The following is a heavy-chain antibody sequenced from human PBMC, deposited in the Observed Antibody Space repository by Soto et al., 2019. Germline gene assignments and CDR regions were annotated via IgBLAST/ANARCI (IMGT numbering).Heavy chain of an antibody. Sequence: QVRLQESGPGLVKPSGTLSLTCAVSGASISTSRWWSWVRQPPGKGLEWLGESHHTGTTYYSPSLKSRATISVDKSKNQFSLRLTSMTAADTAVYYCATSREAIKHLHYFDFWGQGTLVPVSS. V-gene: IGHV4-4*02. D-gene: IGHD1-26*01. CDR3: ATSREAIKHLHYFDF. CDR2: SHHTGTT. J-gene: IGHJ4*02. CDR1: GASISTSRW.